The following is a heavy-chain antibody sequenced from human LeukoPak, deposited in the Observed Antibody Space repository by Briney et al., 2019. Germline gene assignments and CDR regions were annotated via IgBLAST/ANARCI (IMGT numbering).Heavy chain of an antibody. CDR3: ARGPNPMYSSSWYFDY. V-gene: IGHV4-4*07. D-gene: IGHD6-13*01. CDR1: GGSISSYY. J-gene: IGHJ4*02. Sequence: PSETLSLTRTVSGGSISSYYWSWIRQPAGKGLEWIGRIYTSGSTNYNPSLKSRVTMPVDTSKNQFSLKLSSVTAADTAVYYCARGPNPMYSSSWYFDYWGQGTLVTVSS. CDR2: IYTSGST.